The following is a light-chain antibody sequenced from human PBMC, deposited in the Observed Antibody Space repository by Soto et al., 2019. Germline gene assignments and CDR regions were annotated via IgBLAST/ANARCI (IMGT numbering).Light chain of an antibody. J-gene: IGLJ2*01. V-gene: IGLV1-44*01. CDR3: AAWDDSLNGVV. Sequence: QAVVTQPPSASGTPGQRVTISCSGSSSNIGSNTVNWYQQLPGTAPKLLIYSNNQRPSGVPDRFSGSKSGTSASLAISGLKSEDEADYYCAAWDDSLNGVVFGVGTKRPS. CDR1: SSNIGSNT. CDR2: SNN.